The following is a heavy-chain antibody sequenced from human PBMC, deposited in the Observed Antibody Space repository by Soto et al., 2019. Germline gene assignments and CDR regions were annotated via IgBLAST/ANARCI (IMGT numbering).Heavy chain of an antibody. CDR2: IWYDGSNK. CDR3: ARDFRDDYSNYRAYYYYGMDV. D-gene: IGHD4-4*01. CDR1: GFTFSSYG. Sequence: QVQLVESGGGVVQPGRSLRLSCAASGFTFSSYGMHWVRQAPGKGLEWVAVIWYDGSNKYYADSVKGRFTISRDNSKNTLYLQMNSLRAEDTAVYYCARDFRDDYSNYRAYYYYGMDVWCQGTTVTVSS. V-gene: IGHV3-33*01. J-gene: IGHJ6*02.